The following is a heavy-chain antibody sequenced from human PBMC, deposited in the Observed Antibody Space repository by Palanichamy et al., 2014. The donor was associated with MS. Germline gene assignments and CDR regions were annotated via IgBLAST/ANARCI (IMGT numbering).Heavy chain of an antibody. CDR3: ARTNYFDY. V-gene: IGHV3-30*04. CDR2: ISYDGSNK. CDR1: GFTFSSYA. Sequence: QVQLVESGGGVVQPGRSLRLSCAASGFTFSSYAMHWVRQAPGKGLEWVAVISYDGSNKYYADSVKGRFTISRDNSKNTLYLQMNSLRPDDTAVYYCARTNYFDYWGQGTLVTVSS. J-gene: IGHJ4*02.